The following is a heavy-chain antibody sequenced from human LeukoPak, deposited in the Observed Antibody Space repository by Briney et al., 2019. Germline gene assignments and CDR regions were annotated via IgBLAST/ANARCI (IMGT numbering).Heavy chain of an antibody. D-gene: IGHD3-3*01. V-gene: IGHV3-11*01. CDR2: ISSSGSTI. CDR1: GFTFSDYY. J-gene: IGHJ4*02. CDR3: ARERSRDIWSGYYPGDY. Sequence: GGSLRLSCAASGFTFSDYYMSWIRQAPGKGLEWVSYISSSGSTIYYADSVKGRFTISRDNAKNSLYLQMNSLRAEDTVVYYCARERSRDIWSGYYPGDYWGQGTLVTVSS.